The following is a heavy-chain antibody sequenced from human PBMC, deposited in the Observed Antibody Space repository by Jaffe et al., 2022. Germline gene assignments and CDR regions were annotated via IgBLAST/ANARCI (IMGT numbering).Heavy chain of an antibody. J-gene: IGHJ4*02. D-gene: IGHD6-19*01. CDR2: IKQDGSEK. Sequence: EVQLVESGGGLVQPGGSLRLSCAASGFTFSSYWMSWVRQAPGKGLEWVANIKQDGSEKYYVDSVKGRFTISRDNAKNSLYLQMNSLRAEDTAVYYCAREGEVAGTPFDYWGQGTLVTVSS. CDR3: AREGEVAGTPFDY. V-gene: IGHV3-7*01. CDR1: GFTFSSYW.